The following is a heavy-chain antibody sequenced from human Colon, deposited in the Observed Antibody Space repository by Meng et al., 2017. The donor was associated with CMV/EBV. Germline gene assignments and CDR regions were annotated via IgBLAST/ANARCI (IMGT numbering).Heavy chain of an antibody. CDR2: IRSKSSGGTT. CDR3: TRGHDDFWSNDY. J-gene: IGHJ4*02. CDR1: GFSAGDSF. V-gene: IGHV3-49*04. Sequence: GESLKISCTVSGFSAGDSFMTWVRQAPGKGLEWVGFIRSKSSGGTTEYTASVKGRFIVSRDESNSVTYLQMNSLRIEDTAVYFCTRGHDDFWSNDYWGQGTLVTVSS. D-gene: IGHD3-3*01.